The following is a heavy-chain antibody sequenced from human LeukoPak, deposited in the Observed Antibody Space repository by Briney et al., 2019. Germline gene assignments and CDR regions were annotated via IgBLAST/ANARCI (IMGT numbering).Heavy chain of an antibody. CDR3: AREGITFGGVIVRRAFDI. Sequence: LETLSLTCAFYGGSFSGYYWSGIRQPPGKGLEWIGEINHSGSTNYNPSLKSRVTISVDTSKNQFSLKLSSVTAADTAVYYCAREGITFGGVIVRRAFDIWGQGTMVTVSS. CDR1: GGSFSGYY. V-gene: IGHV4-34*01. CDR2: INHSGST. D-gene: IGHD3-16*02. J-gene: IGHJ3*02.